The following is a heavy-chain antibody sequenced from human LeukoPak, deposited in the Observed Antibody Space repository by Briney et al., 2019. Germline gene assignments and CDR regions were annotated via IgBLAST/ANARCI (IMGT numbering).Heavy chain of an antibody. J-gene: IGHJ4*02. Sequence: SVKVSCKASGGTFSSYAISWVRQAPGQGLEWMGRIIPIFGIANYAQKFQGRVTITADKSTSTAYMELSSLRSEDTAVYYCATSVDTAMVDYWGQGTLATVSS. V-gene: IGHV1-69*04. CDR2: IIPIFGIA. CDR1: GGTFSSYA. CDR3: ATSVDTAMVDY. D-gene: IGHD5-18*01.